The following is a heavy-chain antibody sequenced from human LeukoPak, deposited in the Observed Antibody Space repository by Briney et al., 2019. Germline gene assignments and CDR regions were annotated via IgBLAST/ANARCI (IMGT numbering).Heavy chain of an antibody. Sequence: PSETLSLTCTVSGGSISSSSYYWGWIRQPPGKGLEWIGSIYYSGSTYYNPSLKSRVTISVDTSKNQFSLKLSSVTAADTAAYYCAGEGYGSGSYGPYWGQGTLVTVSS. D-gene: IGHD3-10*01. CDR1: GGSISSSSYY. V-gene: IGHV4-39*07. CDR3: AGEGYGSGSYGPY. CDR2: IYYSGST. J-gene: IGHJ4*02.